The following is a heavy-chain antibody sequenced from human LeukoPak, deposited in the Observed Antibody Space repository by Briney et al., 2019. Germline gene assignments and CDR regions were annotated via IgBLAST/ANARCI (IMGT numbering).Heavy chain of an antibody. D-gene: IGHD3-3*01. Sequence: SETLSLTCAVYGGSFSGYYWSWIRQPPGKGLEWIGEINHSGSTNYNPSLKSRVTISVDTSKNQFSLKLSSVTAADTAVYYCARRLYYDFWSGYPHFDHWGQGTLVTVSS. V-gene: IGHV4-34*01. J-gene: IGHJ4*02. CDR3: ARRLYYDFWSGYPHFDH. CDR2: INHSGST. CDR1: GGSFSGYY.